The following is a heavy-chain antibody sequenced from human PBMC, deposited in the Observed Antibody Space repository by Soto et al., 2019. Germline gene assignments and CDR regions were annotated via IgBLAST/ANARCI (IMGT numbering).Heavy chain of an antibody. D-gene: IGHD1-7*01. CDR1: GGSISSGDYS. CDR2: IYYSVST. Sequence: SDTLSLTCTVSGGSISSGDYSCSWIRQPPGKGLELIGYIYYSVSTYYNPSLKSQVTISVDTSPNQFSLKLSSVTAADTAVYYCAREGRWNYPNWFDPWGQGTLVNVSS. CDR3: AREGRWNYPNWFDP. J-gene: IGHJ5*02. V-gene: IGHV4-30-4*02.